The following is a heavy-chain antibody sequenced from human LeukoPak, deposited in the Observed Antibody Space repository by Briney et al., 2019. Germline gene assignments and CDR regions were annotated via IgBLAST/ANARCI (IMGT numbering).Heavy chain of an antibody. J-gene: IGHJ5*02. V-gene: IGHV4-61*02. CDR2: IYTSGST. CDR1: GGSISSESYY. Sequence: PSQTLSPTCTVSGGSISSESYYWSWIRQPAGKGLEWIGRIYTSGSTNYNPSLKSRVTISVDTSKNQFSLKLNSVTAADTAVYYCARVMAVNPDWFDPWGQGTLVTVSS. CDR3: ARVMAVNPDWFDP. D-gene: IGHD5-24*01.